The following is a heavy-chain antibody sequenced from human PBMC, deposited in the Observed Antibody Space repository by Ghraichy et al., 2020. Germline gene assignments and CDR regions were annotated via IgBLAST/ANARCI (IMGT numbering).Heavy chain of an antibody. CDR1: GFSFSTHW. J-gene: IGHJ4*02. D-gene: IGHD2-15*01. CDR2: INGDGSTT. Sequence: GGSLRLSCAASGFSFSTHWMHWVRQAPGKGLVWVSHINGDGSTTTYADSVQGRFTVSRDNAKNTVYLQMNSLSAEDPAFYYCASGGSIYCRGVDCYWGDHWGQGTLVTVSS. V-gene: IGHV3-74*01. CDR3: ASGGSIYCRGVDCYWGDH.